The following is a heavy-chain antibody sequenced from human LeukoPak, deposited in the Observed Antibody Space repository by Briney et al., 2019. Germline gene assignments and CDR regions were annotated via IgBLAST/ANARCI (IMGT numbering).Heavy chain of an antibody. J-gene: IGHJ4*02. V-gene: IGHV1-69*10. CDR2: IIPILGLA. CDR1: GGTFRSYV. Sequence: VEDSCQGSGGTFRSYVLRWVRPAPGQGVEWMGRIIPILGLAHHAQKFPGRDTITADQSTSTAYIELSSLRSEDASVYFCARDGPVAAPWYFDYWGQGTLLTVSS. CDR3: ARDGPVAAPWYFDY. D-gene: IGHD4-23*01.